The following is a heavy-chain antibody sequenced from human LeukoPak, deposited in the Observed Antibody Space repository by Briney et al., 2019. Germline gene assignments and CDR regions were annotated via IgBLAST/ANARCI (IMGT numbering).Heavy chain of an antibody. CDR2: IKQDGSEK. Sequence: GGSLRLSCAASGFTFSSYWMSWVRQAPGKGLEWVANIKQDGSEKYYVDSVKGRFTISRDNAKNTLYLQMNSLRAEDTAVYYCARDKEDSSGFPLGYWGQGTLVTVSS. V-gene: IGHV3-7*01. J-gene: IGHJ4*02. D-gene: IGHD3-22*01. CDR1: GFTFSSYW. CDR3: ARDKEDSSGFPLGY.